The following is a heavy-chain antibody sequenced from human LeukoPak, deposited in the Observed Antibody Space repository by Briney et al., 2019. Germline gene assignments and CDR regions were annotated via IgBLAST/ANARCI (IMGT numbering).Heavy chain of an antibody. J-gene: IGHJ6*02. CDR2: IYYSGST. Sequence: SETLSLTCTVSGGSISSSSYYWGWIRQPPGKGLEWIGSIYYSGSTYYNPSLKSRVTISVDTSKNQFSLKLSSVTAADTAVYYCARHPRRYSMDVWGQGTTVTVSS. D-gene: IGHD1-14*01. CDR3: ARHPRRYSMDV. CDR1: GGSISSSSYY. V-gene: IGHV4-39*01.